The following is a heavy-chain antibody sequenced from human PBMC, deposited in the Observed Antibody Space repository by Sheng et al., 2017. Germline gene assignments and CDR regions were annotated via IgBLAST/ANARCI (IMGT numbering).Heavy chain of an antibody. CDR2: IYHSGST. Sequence: QVQLQESGPGLVKPSETLSLTCTVSGYSISSGYYWGWIRQPPGKGLEWIGSIYHSGSTYYNPSLKSRVTISVDTSKNQFSLKLSSVTAADTAVYYCAREATDYYDSSGYYGRRLRGGQG. CDR1: GYSISSGYY. CDR3: AREATDYYDSSGYYGRRLR. V-gene: IGHV4-38-2*02. D-gene: IGHD3-22*01. J-gene: IGHJ3*01.